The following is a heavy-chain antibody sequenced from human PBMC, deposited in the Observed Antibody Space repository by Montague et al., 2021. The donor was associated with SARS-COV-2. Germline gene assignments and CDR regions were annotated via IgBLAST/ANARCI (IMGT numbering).Heavy chain of an antibody. Sequence: SETLSLTCTVSGGSISSSSHYWGWIRQPPGKGLEWIGSIYYSGSTYYNPSLKSRVTISVDTSKNQFSLKLSSVTAADTAVFYCARHSGDYTIFGVVIYNMDGWGKGTPVTVSS. J-gene: IGHJ6*03. CDR2: IYYSGST. CDR3: ARHSGDYTIFGVVIYNMDG. CDR1: GGSISSSSHY. V-gene: IGHV4-39*01. D-gene: IGHD3-3*01.